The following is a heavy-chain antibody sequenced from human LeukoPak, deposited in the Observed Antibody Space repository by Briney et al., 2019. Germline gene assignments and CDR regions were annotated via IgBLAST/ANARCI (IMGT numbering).Heavy chain of an antibody. Sequence: GASVKVSCKASGYTFTSYDINWVRQATGRGIEWMGWMNPNSGDTGYAQKLQGRVTMTRNTSISTAYMELSSLRSEDTAVYYCARRYYYDSSGTDYWGQGTLVTVSS. CDR3: ARRYYYDSSGTDY. D-gene: IGHD3-22*01. CDR1: GYTFTSYD. J-gene: IGHJ4*02. V-gene: IGHV1-8*01. CDR2: MNPNSGDT.